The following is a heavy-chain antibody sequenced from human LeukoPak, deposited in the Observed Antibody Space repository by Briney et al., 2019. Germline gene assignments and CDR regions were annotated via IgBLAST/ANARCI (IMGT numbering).Heavy chain of an antibody. CDR3: ARSEGGWLQQYYFDY. J-gene: IGHJ4*02. D-gene: IGHD5-24*01. CDR1: GGSFSGYY. Sequence: SETLSLTCAVYGGSFSGYYWSWIRQPPGKGLEWIGEINHSGSTNYNPSLKSRVTISVDTSKNQFSLKLSSVTAADTAVYYCARSEGGWLQQYYFDYWGQGTLVTVSS. V-gene: IGHV4-34*01. CDR2: INHSGST.